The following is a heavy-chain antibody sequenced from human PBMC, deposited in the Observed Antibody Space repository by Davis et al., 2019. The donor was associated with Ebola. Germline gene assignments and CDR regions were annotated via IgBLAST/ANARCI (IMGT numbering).Heavy chain of an antibody. V-gene: IGHV1-3*01. Sequence: ASVKVSCKASGYSFTTFSMHWVRQAPGQGLEWMGWINADNGDTKYSQNFQGRVTITTDTSANTAYMELSSLRSEDTAVYYCARDYPRARYYGSGIGGLFYYFGMDVWGQGTTVIVSS. CDR3: ARDYPRARYYGSGIGGLFYYFGMDV. D-gene: IGHD3-10*01. CDR1: GYSFTTFS. J-gene: IGHJ6*02. CDR2: INADNGDT.